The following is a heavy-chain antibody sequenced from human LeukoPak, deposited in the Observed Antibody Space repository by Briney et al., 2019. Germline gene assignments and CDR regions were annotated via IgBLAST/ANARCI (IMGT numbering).Heavy chain of an antibody. V-gene: IGHV3-49*04. CDR3: TRGPIHLWLYCGMDV. Sequence: PGRSLRLSCSASGFTFGAHAMSGVRQAPGKGLEGVGFIRSKAYGGTTEYPASVKGRFTISRDDSISIAYLQMNSLKTEDTAVYYCTRGPIHLWLYCGMDVWGQGTTVIVSS. CDR2: IRSKAYGGTT. D-gene: IGHD5-18*01. J-gene: IGHJ6*02. CDR1: GFTFGAHA.